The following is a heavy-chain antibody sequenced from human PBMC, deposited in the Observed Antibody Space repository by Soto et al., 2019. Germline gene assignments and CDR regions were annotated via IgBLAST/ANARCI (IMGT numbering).Heavy chain of an antibody. Sequence: SETLSLTCTVSGGSIRSGGYYWSWIRQHPGKGLEWIGYIYYSGSTYYNPSLKSRVTISVDTSKNQFSLKLSSVTAADAAVYYCARVNPPAISSGFSLDYWGQGTLVTVSS. CDR3: ARVNPPAISSGFSLDY. D-gene: IGHD6-19*01. J-gene: IGHJ4*02. CDR2: IYYSGST. CDR1: GGSIRSGGYY. V-gene: IGHV4-31*03.